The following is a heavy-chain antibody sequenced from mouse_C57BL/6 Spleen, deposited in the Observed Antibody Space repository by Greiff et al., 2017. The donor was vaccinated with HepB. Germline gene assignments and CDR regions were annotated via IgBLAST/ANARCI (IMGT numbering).Heavy chain of an antibody. Sequence: QVQLQQPGAELVKPGASVKLSCKASGYTFTSYWMHWVKQRPGQGLEWIGMIHPNSGSTNYNEKFKSKATLTVDKSSSTAYMQLSSLTSEDSAVYYCARSDYYGSSYNSWGQGTTLTVSS. V-gene: IGHV1-64*01. CDR3: ARSDYYGSSYNS. D-gene: IGHD1-1*01. CDR2: IHPNSGST. CDR1: GYTFTSYW. J-gene: IGHJ2*01.